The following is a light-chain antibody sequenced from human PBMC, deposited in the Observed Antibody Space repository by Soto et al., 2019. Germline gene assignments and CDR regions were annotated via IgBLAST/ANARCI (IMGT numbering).Light chain of an antibody. J-gene: IGKJ4*01. CDR2: DTS. Sequence: EIVLTQSPATLSLSPGERATLSCRASQSVGSSYLAWYQQKPGQAPRLLIYDTSKRAAGIPARFSGSGSGTDFTLTISSLEPEDFAVYYCQQRSSWPLFGGGTKVDTK. CDR3: QQRSSWPL. CDR1: QSVGSSY. V-gene: IGKV3-11*01.